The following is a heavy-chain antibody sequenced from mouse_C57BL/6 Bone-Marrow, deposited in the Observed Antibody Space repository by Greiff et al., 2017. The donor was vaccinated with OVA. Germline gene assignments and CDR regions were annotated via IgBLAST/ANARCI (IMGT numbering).Heavy chain of an antibody. V-gene: IGHV6-3*01. CDR2: IRLNSDSYAT. J-gene: IGHJ3*01. Sequence: EVKLVESGGGLVQPGGSMKLSCVASGFTFSNYWMNWVRQSPEQGLEWVALIRLNSDSYATHYAVSVKGRLTISRSDSTSCVYLQMHNLRDEDARMYYCTGTGAFADWGKGTLVTVSA. CDR3: TGTGAFAD. D-gene: IGHD4-1*01. CDR1: GFTFSNYW.